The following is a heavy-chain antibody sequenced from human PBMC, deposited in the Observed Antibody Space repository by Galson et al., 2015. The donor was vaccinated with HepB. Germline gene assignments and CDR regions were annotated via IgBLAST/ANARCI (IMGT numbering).Heavy chain of an antibody. Sequence: SLRLSCAASGFTFSSYGMHWVRQAPGKGLEWVAVISYDGSNKYYADSVKGRFTISRDNSKNTLYLQMNSLRAEDTAVYYCAKPYSSSSRYFDYWGQGTLVTVSS. CDR3: AKPYSSSSRYFDY. V-gene: IGHV3-30*18. J-gene: IGHJ4*02. CDR2: ISYDGSNK. CDR1: GFTFSSYG. D-gene: IGHD6-6*01.